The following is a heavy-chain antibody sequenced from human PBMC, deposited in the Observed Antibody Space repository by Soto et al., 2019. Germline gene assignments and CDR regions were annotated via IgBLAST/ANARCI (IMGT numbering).Heavy chain of an antibody. D-gene: IGHD4-17*01. CDR2: IDWDDDK. Sequence: SGPTLVNPTQTITLTCTFSGFSLSTSGMRVSWIRQPPGKALEWLARIDWDDDKFYSTSLKTRLTISKDTSKNQVVLTMTNMDPVDTATYYCARDYGGYVRGVWNYYGMDVWGQGTTVTVSS. CDR3: ARDYGGYVRGVWNYYGMDV. J-gene: IGHJ6*02. V-gene: IGHV2-70*04. CDR1: GFSLSTSGMR.